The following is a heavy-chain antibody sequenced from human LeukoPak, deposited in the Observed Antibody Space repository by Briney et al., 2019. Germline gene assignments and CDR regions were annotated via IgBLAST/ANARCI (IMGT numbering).Heavy chain of an antibody. D-gene: IGHD3-22*01. CDR2: ISGSGGST. CDR1: GFTFSSYA. V-gene: IGHV3-23*01. CDR3: AKDKVRWLLQGVLNY. J-gene: IGHJ4*02. Sequence: GGSLRLSCAASGFTFSSYAMSWVRQAPGKGLEWVSAISGSGGSTYYADSVKGRFTISRDNSKNTLYLQTNSLRAEDTAVYYCAKDKVRWLLQGVLNYWGQGTLVTVSS.